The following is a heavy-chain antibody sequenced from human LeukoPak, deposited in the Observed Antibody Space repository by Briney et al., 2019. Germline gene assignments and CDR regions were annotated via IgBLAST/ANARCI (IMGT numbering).Heavy chain of an antibody. CDR1: GFSFSDYY. J-gene: IGHJ4*02. Sequence: KPGGSLRLSCAASGFSFSDYYMSWIRQAPGKGLEWVSYISSSTIYYADSVKGRFTISRDNAKNSLYLQMNSLRDEDTAVYYCARARYADYWGQGTLVTVSS. D-gene: IGHD1-1*01. V-gene: IGHV3-11*04. CDR2: ISSSTI. CDR3: ARARYADY.